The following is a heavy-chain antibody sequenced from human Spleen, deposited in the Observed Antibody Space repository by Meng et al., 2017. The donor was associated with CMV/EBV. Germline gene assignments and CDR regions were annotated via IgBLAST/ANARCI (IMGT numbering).Heavy chain of an antibody. CDR3: ARIDFWSGPIDN. D-gene: IGHD3-3*01. CDR2: MIYSGGA. V-gene: IGHV4-61*01. Sequence: VCGGSGSRGSHYYSWLRQPPGKGLEWIGHMIYSGGAHYNPSLQSRVTMSIDPSNNEVSLKVTSVTAADSAVYYCARIDFWSGPIDNWGQGVLVTVSS. CDR1: GGSGSRGSHY. J-gene: IGHJ4*02.